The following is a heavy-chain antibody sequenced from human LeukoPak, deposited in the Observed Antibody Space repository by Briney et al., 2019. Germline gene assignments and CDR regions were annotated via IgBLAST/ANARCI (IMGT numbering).Heavy chain of an antibody. D-gene: IGHD3-22*01. J-gene: IGHJ3*02. CDR3: ARQGGDTGHYYDSSGYGAFDI. CDR1: GYSFTSYW. V-gene: IGHV5-51*01. Sequence: GESLKISCKGSGYSFTSYWIGWVRQMPGKGLEWMGIIYPGDSDTRCSPSFQGQVTISADKSISTAYLQWSSLKASDTAMYYCARQGGDTGHYYDSSGYGAFDIWGQGTMVTVSS. CDR2: IYPGDSDT.